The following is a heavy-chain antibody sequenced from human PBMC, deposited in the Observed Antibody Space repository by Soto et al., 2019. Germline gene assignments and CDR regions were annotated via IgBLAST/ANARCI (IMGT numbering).Heavy chain of an antibody. CDR1: GFTFSSYG. D-gene: IGHD6-13*01. Sequence: GGSLRLSCASSGFTFSSYGMHLIRQAPGKGLEWVADISNSRRTKYYADSVRGRFTISRDNAENLVYLQMDSLRAEDTALYYCARNSDHFDSWGQGTLVTVSS. CDR2: ISNSRRTK. CDR3: ARNSDHFDS. J-gene: IGHJ5*01. V-gene: IGHV3-48*04.